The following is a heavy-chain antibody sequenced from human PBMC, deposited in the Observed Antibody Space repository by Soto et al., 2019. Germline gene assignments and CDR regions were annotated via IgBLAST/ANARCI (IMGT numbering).Heavy chain of an antibody. D-gene: IGHD6-19*01. CDR2: IYYSGST. Sequence: KPSETLSLTCTVSGGSISSYYWSWIRQPPGKGLEWIGYIYYSGSTNYNPSLKSRVTISVDTSKNQFSLKLSSVTAADTAVYYCARERGYSSGWYGNWFDPWGQGTLVTVSS. V-gene: IGHV4-59*01. J-gene: IGHJ5*02. CDR1: GGSISSYY. CDR3: ARERGYSSGWYGNWFDP.